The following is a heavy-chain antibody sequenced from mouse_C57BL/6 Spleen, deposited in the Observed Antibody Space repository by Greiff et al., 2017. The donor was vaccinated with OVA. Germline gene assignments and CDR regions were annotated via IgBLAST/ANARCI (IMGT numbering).Heavy chain of an antibody. V-gene: IGHV10-1*01. CDR3: VRHGGGSSHCDY. CDR2: IRSKSNNYAT. J-gene: IGHJ2*01. D-gene: IGHD1-1*01. CDR1: GFSFNTYA. Sequence: EPGGGLVQPKGSLKLSCAASGFSFNTYAMNWVRQAPGKGLEWVARIRSKSNNYATYYADSVKDRFTNSRDDSESMLYLQMNNLKTEDTAMYYCVRHGGGSSHCDYWGQGTTLTVAS.